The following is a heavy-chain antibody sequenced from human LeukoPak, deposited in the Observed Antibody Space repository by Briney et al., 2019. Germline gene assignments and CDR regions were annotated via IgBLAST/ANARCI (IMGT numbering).Heavy chain of an antibody. Sequence: ASVKVSCKASGYTFTSYYMHWVRQAPGQGLEWMGIINPSGGSTSYAQKFQGRVTITADKSTSTAYMELSSLRSEDTAVYYCARVLSGCSSTSCYRAFDIWGQGTMVTVSS. CDR1: GYTFTSYY. V-gene: IGHV1-46*01. CDR2: INPSGGST. D-gene: IGHD2-2*01. J-gene: IGHJ3*02. CDR3: ARVLSGCSSTSCYRAFDI.